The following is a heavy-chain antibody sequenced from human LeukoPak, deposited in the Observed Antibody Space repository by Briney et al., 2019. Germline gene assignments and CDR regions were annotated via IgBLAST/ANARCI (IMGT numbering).Heavy chain of an antibody. CDR1: GYTFTSYG. Sequence: ASVKVSCKASGYTFTSYGISWVRQAPGQGLEWMGWISAYDGNTNYAQKLQGRVTMTTDTSTSTAYMELRSLRSDDTAVYYCARSIGRSIAAAAAPAAYWGQGTLVTVSS. D-gene: IGHD6-13*01. V-gene: IGHV1-18*01. J-gene: IGHJ4*02. CDR2: ISAYDGNT. CDR3: ARSIGRSIAAAAAPAAY.